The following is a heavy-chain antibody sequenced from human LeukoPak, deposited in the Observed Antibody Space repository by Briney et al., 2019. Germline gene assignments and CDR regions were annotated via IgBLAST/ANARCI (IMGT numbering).Heavy chain of an antibody. J-gene: IGHJ3*02. CDR1: GFSIGGYD. V-gene: IGHV4-59*01. D-gene: IGHD3-22*01. Sequence: EPSETLCLTCAASGFSIGGYDWSWVRQPPGKGLEWVGDICYSGSTKYNPSLKSRVTMSVDTSRNQFSLKLSSVTAADTAVYYCARGGLENGYHSNDGFDIWGQGTMVTVSS. CDR2: ICYSGST. CDR3: ARGGLENGYHSNDGFDI.